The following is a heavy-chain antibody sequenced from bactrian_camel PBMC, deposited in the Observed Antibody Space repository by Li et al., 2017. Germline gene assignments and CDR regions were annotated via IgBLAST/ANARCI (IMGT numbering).Heavy chain of an antibody. D-gene: IGHD4*01. V-gene: IGHV3S40*01. Sequence: DVQLVESGGGLVQPGGSLRLSCAASGFTFSSYGMLWVRQAPGKGLEWASGITSGGGVSLYYADSVKGRFTISRDNSKNTVSLQLNSLKAEDTALYYCAKYRGYSDHDPHFGDWGQGTQVTVS. J-gene: IGHJ6*01. CDR2: ITSGGGVSL. CDR1: GFTFSSYG. CDR3: AKYRGYSDHDPHFGD.